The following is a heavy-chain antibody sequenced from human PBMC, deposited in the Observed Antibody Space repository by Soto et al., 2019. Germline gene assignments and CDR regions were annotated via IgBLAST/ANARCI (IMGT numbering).Heavy chain of an antibody. CDR3: ARAREPEYSSSIFFDY. CDR2: IYSAGST. Sequence: VELVETGGGLIQPGGSLRLSCAVSGLTVSRTQMSWVRQAPGKGLQWVSVIYSAGSTYYANAVKGRFTISRDISENKIFLELNGLTVDHTAVYYCARAREPEYSSSIFFDYWGRGTVVTVSS. D-gene: IGHD6-6*01. V-gene: IGHV3-53*02. J-gene: IGHJ4*01. CDR1: GLTVSRTQ.